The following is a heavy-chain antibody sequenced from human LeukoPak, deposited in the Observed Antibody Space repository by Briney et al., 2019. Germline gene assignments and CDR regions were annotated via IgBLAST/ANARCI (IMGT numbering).Heavy chain of an antibody. CDR3: ARDGHVGHYSGRWFDP. J-gene: IGHJ5*02. D-gene: IGHD3-10*01. CDR1: GGSVSSGDYY. Sequence: PSQTLSLTCTVSGGSVSSGDYYWSWIRQSPGKGLKWIGYIYYSGSTHYNPSLKSRVTISVDTSKNQISLKLSSVTAADTAVYYCARDGHVGHYSGRWFDPWGQGTLVTVSS. CDR2: IYYSGST. V-gene: IGHV4-30-4*08.